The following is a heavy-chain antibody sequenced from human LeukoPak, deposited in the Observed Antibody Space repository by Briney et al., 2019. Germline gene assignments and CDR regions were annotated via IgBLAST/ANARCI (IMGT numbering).Heavy chain of an antibody. D-gene: IGHD2-2*01. V-gene: IGHV3-23*01. J-gene: IGHJ3*02. CDR3: AKPPQPDPDAFDI. Sequence: GGSLRLSCAASGFTFSSYAMSWVRQAPGKGLEWVSAISGSGGSTYYADSVKGRFTISRDNSKNTLCLQMNSLRAEDTAVYYCAKPPQPDPDAFDIWGQGTMVTVSS. CDR1: GFTFSSYA. CDR2: ISGSGGST.